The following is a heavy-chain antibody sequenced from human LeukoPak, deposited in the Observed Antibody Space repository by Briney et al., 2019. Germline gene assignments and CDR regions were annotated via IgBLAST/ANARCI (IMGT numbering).Heavy chain of an antibody. V-gene: IGHV1-18*01. CDR1: GYTFTSYG. CDR3: ARSVGKQQLVPRDYYYYYMDV. D-gene: IGHD6-13*01. J-gene: IGHJ6*03. Sequence: ASVKVSCKASGYTFTSYGISWVGQAPGQGLEWMGWISAYNGNTNYAQKLQGRVTMTTDTSTSTAYMELRSLRSDDTAVYYCARSVGKQQLVPRDYYYYYMDVWGKGTTVTVSS. CDR2: ISAYNGNT.